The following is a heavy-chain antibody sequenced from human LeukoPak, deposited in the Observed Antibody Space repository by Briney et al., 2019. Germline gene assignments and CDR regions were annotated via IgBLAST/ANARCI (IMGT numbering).Heavy chain of an antibody. Sequence: SETLSLTCTVSGGSISSYYWSWIRQPPGKGLEWIGYIYYSGSTNYNPSLKSRVTISVDTSKTQFSLKLSSVTAADTAVYYCARAGTTSFYYYYYMDVWGKGTTVTISS. CDR1: GGSISSYY. J-gene: IGHJ6*03. V-gene: IGHV4-59*01. CDR3: ARAGTTSFYYYYYMDV. D-gene: IGHD1-1*01. CDR2: IYYSGST.